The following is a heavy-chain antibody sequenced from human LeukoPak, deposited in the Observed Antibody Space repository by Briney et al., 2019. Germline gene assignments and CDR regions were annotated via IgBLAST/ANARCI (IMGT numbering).Heavy chain of an antibody. CDR2: INHSGST. V-gene: IGHV4-34*01. Sequence: PSETLSLTCAVYGGSFSGYCWSWIRQPPGKGLEWIGEINHSGSTNYNPSLKSRVTISVDTSKNQFSLKLSSVTAADTAVYYCARGRGYPTRLDFDYWGQGTLVTVSS. CDR3: ARGRGYPTRLDFDY. CDR1: GGSFSGYC. D-gene: IGHD5-12*01. J-gene: IGHJ4*02.